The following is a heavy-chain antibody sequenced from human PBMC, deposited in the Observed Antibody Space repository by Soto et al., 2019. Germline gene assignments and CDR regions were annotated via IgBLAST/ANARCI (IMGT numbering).Heavy chain of an antibody. CDR3: ARVGGSGSPFDP. J-gene: IGHJ5*02. D-gene: IGHD3-10*01. V-gene: IGHV1-69*02. CDR1: GGTFSSYT. Sequence: QVQLVQSGAEVKKPGSSVKVSCKASGGTFSSYTISWVRQAPGQGLEWMGRIIPILGIANYAQKFQGRVXLXAXXSTSTAYMELSSLRSEDTAVYYCARVGGSGSPFDPWGQGTLVTVSS. CDR2: IIPILGIA.